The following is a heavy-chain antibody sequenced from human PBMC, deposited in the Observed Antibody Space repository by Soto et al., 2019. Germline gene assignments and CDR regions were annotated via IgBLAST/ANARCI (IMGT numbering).Heavy chain of an antibody. Sequence: ASVKVSCKASGYTFTSYAMHWVRQAPGQRLEWMGWINAGNGNTKYSQKFQGRVTMTTDTSTSTAYMELRSLRSDDTAVYYCARDVKDYYDSSGYYFDYWGQGTLVTVSS. V-gene: IGHV1-3*01. D-gene: IGHD3-22*01. CDR1: GYTFTSYA. CDR2: INAGNGNT. CDR3: ARDVKDYYDSSGYYFDY. J-gene: IGHJ4*02.